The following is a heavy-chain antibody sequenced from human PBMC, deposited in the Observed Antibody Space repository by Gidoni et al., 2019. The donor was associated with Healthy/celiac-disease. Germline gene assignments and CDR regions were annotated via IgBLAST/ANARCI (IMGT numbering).Heavy chain of an antibody. Sequence: QVQPQQWGAGLLKPSEPLSLTCAVHGGSFCGYYWNWIRQPPGEGLEWIGEINHSGSTNYNPSLTSRVTISVVTSKNQFSLKLSSVTAADTAVYYCARGHVWDDYGDYVHAFDIWGQGTMVTVSS. CDR1: GGSFCGYY. CDR2: INHSGST. D-gene: IGHD4-17*01. V-gene: IGHV4-34*01. CDR3: ARGHVWDDYGDYVHAFDI. J-gene: IGHJ3*02.